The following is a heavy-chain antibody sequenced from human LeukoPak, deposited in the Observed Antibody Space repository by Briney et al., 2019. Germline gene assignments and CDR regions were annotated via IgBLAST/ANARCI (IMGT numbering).Heavy chain of an antibody. CDR2: IYGGDSET. CDR1: GYNFYDYW. J-gene: IGHJ4*02. Sequence: RGASLKIPCQGSGYNFYDYWIGGVRQRPRKGLEGMGIIYGGDSETRYSPAFQGQVTISADKSISTAYLQWSSLKASDTAMYYCARRSHSGTYVDYWGQGTLVTVSS. V-gene: IGHV5-51*01. CDR3: ARRSHSGTYVDY. D-gene: IGHD1-26*01.